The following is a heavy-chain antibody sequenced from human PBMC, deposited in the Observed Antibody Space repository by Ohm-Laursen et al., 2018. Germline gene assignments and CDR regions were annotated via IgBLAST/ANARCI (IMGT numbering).Heavy chain of an antibody. CDR2: INPKSGGT. CDR3: AFQGGGVVY. J-gene: IGHJ4*02. CDR1: GYTFTGYL. V-gene: IGHV1-2*02. D-gene: IGHD2-15*01. Sequence: SSVKVSCKASGYTFTGYLMHWVRQAPGQGLEWLAWINPKSGGTNYAQKFQGRVTMTRDTSISTAYMELSRLRSDDTAVYYCAFQGGGVVYWGRGTLATVSS.